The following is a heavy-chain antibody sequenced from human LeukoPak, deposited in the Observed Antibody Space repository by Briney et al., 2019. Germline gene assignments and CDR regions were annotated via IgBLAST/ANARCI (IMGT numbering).Heavy chain of an antibody. J-gene: IGHJ4*02. D-gene: IGHD6-19*01. Sequence: SETLSLTCTVSGVSISSYYWTWIRQPPGKGLEWIGYIYYSGSTNYNPSFKSRVAISVDTSKNQFSLKLSSVTAADTAVYYCATWGIAVAGTFDYWGQGTLVTVST. CDR2: IYYSGST. CDR3: ATWGIAVAGTFDY. V-gene: IGHV4-59*08. CDR1: GVSISSYY.